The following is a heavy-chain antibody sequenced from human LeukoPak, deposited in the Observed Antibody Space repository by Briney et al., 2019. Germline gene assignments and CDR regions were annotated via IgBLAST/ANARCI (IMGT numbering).Heavy chain of an antibody. D-gene: IGHD2-2*01. Sequence: SETLSLTCSLSGLFIRSFYWSWIRQSPGKGLEWIGYISYSGTTNYNPSLNSRATISLDTSKNQFSLKLSSVTAADTALHYCAGGRGCTTTSCDFDNWGQGTLVTVSS. CDR1: GLFIRSFY. V-gene: IGHV4-59*01. CDR2: ISYSGTT. CDR3: AGGRGCTTTSCDFDN. J-gene: IGHJ4*02.